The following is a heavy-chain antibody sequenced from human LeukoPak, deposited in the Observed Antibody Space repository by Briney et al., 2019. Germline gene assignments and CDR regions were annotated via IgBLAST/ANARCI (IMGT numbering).Heavy chain of an antibody. Sequence: SETLSLTCAVSGVSFDDYYWAWVRQTPGKGLEWIGEINHSGYTNDSPSLKSRVTLSIDTSRKQFSLNLRSVTVADAGTYYCTRMTTGHDYWGQGTLVTVSS. CDR3: TRMTTGHDY. D-gene: IGHD4-17*01. CDR1: GVSFDDYY. CDR2: INHSGYT. J-gene: IGHJ4*02. V-gene: IGHV4-34*01.